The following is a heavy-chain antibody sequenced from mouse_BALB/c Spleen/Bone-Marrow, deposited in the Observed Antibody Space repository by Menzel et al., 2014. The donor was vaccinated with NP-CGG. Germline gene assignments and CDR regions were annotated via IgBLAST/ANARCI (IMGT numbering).Heavy chain of an antibody. CDR1: GFTFSSFG. Sequence: EVHLVESGGGLVQPGGSRKLSCAASGFTFSSFGMHWVRQAPEKGLEWVAYISNGSSTIHYADTVKGRFTISRDNPKNTLLLQMTSLRSEDTAMYYCARKGAMITHYYAMDYWGQGTSVTVSS. V-gene: IGHV5-17*02. D-gene: IGHD2-4*01. CDR2: ISNGSSTI. J-gene: IGHJ4*01. CDR3: ARKGAMITHYYAMDY.